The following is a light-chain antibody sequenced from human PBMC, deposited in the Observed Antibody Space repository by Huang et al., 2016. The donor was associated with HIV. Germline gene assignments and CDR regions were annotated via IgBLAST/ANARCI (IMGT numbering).Light chain of an antibody. CDR2: DAS. CDR3: QQRSSWPFT. J-gene: IGKJ3*01. V-gene: IGKV3-11*01. Sequence: EIVLTQSPATLSLSPGERATLSCRASQSISSYLAWYQQKPGQAPRLLIYDASNRATGIPARLSGSGSGTDFTLTISSLEPEDFAVYYCQQRSSWPFTFGPGTKADIK. CDR1: QSISSY.